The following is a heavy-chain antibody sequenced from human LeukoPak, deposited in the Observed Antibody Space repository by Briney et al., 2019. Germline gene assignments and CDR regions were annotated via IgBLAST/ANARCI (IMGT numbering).Heavy chain of an antibody. J-gene: IGHJ4*02. CDR2: IYYSGTT. Sequence: SETLSLTCTVSGGSISSDYWSWIRQSPGKGLEWIGYIYYSGTTSYNPSLKSRVTISLDTSKNQFSLKLSSVTAADTAVYYCARGANWGSPDYWGQGTLVTASS. CDR1: GGSISSDY. CDR3: ARGANWGSPDY. V-gene: IGHV4-59*01. D-gene: IGHD7-27*01.